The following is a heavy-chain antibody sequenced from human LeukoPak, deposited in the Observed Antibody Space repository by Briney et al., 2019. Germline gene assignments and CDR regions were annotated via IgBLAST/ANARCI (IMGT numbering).Heavy chain of an antibody. J-gene: IGHJ3*01. V-gene: IGHV3-7*01. D-gene: IGHD3-10*01. CDR3: ARDWLAGVPFDAFDL. Sequence: GGSLRLSCAASGFTLSSYWMSWVRQAPGKGLEWVANIKEDGSEKYYVDSVKGRFTISRDNAKNSLYLHMNSLTAEDTAMYYCARDWLAGVPFDAFDLWGQGAMVTVSS. CDR2: IKEDGSEK. CDR1: GFTLSSYW.